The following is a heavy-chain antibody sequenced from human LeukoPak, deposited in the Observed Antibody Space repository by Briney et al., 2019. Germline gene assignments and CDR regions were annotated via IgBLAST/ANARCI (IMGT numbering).Heavy chain of an antibody. J-gene: IGHJ4*02. V-gene: IGHV3-53*01. Sequence: PGGSLRLSCAASGLTVSSNYMSWVRQAPGKGLEWVSVFYSDGTTYYADSVKGRFTISRDISKNTLYLQMNSLRAEDTAVYYCAKENGLGYCSGGSCYSGYYFDYWGQGTLVTVSS. CDR2: FYSDGTT. CDR1: GLTVSSNY. D-gene: IGHD2-15*01. CDR3: AKENGLGYCSGGSCYSGYYFDY.